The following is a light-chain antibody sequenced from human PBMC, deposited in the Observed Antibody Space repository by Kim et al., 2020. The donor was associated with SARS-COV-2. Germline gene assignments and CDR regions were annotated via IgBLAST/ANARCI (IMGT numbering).Light chain of an antibody. CDR3: SSYTSANTVV. J-gene: IGLJ2*01. V-gene: IGLV2-14*03. CDR1: SSDVGGYNF. Sequence: QSALTQPASVSGSPGQSITISCTGTSSDVGGYNFVSWYQQHPGQVPKLMIYDVSDRPSGVSNRFSGSKSGDTASLTISGLQAEDEADYYCSSYTSANTVVFGGGTQLTVL. CDR2: DVS.